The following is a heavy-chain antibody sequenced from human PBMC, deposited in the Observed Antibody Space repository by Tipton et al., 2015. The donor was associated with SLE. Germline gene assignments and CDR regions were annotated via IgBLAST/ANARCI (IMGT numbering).Heavy chain of an antibody. Sequence: TLSLTCTASGGSISSHYWSWIRQPPGKGLEWIGEINHSGRTNYNPSLKSRVTISVDTSKNQFSLKLSSVNAADTAVYYCARHGGYYFDYWGQGTLVTVSS. CDR3: ARHGGYYFDY. D-gene: IGHD4-23*01. CDR1: GGSISSHY. CDR2: INHSGRT. V-gene: IGHV4-34*01. J-gene: IGHJ4*02.